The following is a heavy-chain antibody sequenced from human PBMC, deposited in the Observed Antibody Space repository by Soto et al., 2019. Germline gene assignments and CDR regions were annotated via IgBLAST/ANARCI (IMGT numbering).Heavy chain of an antibody. J-gene: IGHJ4*02. CDR2: ISSSSSTI. V-gene: IGHV3-48*02. Sequence: GESLKISCAASGFTFSSYSMNWVRQAPGKGLEWVSYISSSSSTIYYADSVKGRFTISRDNAKNSLYLQMNSLRDEDTAVYYCARAKLSAKQLQNNYTDYWGQGTLVTVST. CDR3: ARAKLSAKQLQNNYTDY. CDR1: GFTFSSYS. D-gene: IGHD1-1*01.